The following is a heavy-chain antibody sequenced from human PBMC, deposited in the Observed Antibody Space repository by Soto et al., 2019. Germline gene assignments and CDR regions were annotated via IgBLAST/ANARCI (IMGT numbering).Heavy chain of an antibody. V-gene: IGHV1-69*01. J-gene: IGHJ6*02. CDR2: IIPIFGTA. D-gene: IGHD3-10*01. CDR3: ARGHGSGSYLRAYYYYGMDV. Sequence: QVPLVQSGAEVKKPGSSVKVSCKASGGTFSSYAISWVRQAPGQGLEWMGGIIPIFGTANYAQKFQGRVPITADESTSTAYMELSSLRSEDTAVYYCARGHGSGSYLRAYYYYGMDVWGQGTTVTVSS. CDR1: GGTFSSYA.